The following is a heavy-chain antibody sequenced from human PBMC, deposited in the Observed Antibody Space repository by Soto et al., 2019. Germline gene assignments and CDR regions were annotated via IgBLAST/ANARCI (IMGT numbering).Heavy chain of an antibody. CDR3: ATRNPTQQLVTETMNYYYYYGMDV. J-gene: IGHJ6*02. Sequence: SVKVSCKASGEAIGSSAISSVQQATEQGLKGMGWITASNGETKHAQKFQGRVTITADESTSTAYMELSSLRSEDTAVYYCATRNPTQQLVTETMNYYYYYGMDVWGQGTTVTVSS. CDR1: GEAIGSSA. V-gene: IGHV1-69*13. D-gene: IGHD6-13*01. CDR2: ITASNGET.